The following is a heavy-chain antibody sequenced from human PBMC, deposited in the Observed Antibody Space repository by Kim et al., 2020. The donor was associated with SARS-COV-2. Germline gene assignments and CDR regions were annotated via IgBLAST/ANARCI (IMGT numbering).Heavy chain of an antibody. Sequence: SVKVSCKASGGTFSSYAISWVRQAPGQGLEWMGGIIPIFGTANYAQKFQGRVTITADESTSTAYMELSSLRSEDTAVYYCAKRKVTTVTTGGFDPWGQGTLVTVSS. J-gene: IGHJ5*02. D-gene: IGHD4-17*01. CDR3: AKRKVTTVTTGGFDP. CDR2: IIPIFGTA. CDR1: GGTFSSYA. V-gene: IGHV1-69*13.